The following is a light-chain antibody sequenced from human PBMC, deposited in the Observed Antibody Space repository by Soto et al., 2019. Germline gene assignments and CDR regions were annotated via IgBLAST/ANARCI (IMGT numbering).Light chain of an antibody. Sequence: QSVLTQPRSVSGSPGQSITISCTGTSSDVGSYNLVSWYQQHPGKAPKLMIYEGNKRPSGVSNRFSGSKSANTASLTISGLQTEDEADYYCCSNAGTNTFVFGTGTKLTVL. J-gene: IGLJ1*01. CDR1: SSDVGSYNL. CDR2: EGN. CDR3: CSNAGTNTFV. V-gene: IGLV2-23*01.